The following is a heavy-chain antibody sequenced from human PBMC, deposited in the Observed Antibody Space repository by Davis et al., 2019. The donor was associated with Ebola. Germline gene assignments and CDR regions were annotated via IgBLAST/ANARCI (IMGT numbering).Heavy chain of an antibody. V-gene: IGHV1-3*01. CDR2: INAGNGNT. CDR1: GYTFTSYA. CDR3: ARGYIVVVVAATPDLDY. J-gene: IGHJ4*02. D-gene: IGHD2-15*01. Sequence: ASVKVSCKASGYTFTSYAMHWVRQAPGQRLEWMGWINAGNGNTKYSQKFRGRVTITRDTSASTAYMELSSLRSEDTAVYYCARGYIVVVVAATPDLDYWGQGTLVTVSS.